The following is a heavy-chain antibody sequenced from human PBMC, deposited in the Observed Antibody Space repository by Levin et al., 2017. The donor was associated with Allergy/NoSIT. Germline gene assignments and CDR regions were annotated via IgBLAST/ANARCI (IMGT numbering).Heavy chain of an antibody. Sequence: GESLKISCSASGFTFSSYAMHWVRQAPGKGLEYVSAISSNGGSTYYADSVKGRFTISRDNSKNTLYLQMSSLRAEDTAVYYCVKSVEWLVYGDYWGQGTLVTVSS. CDR3: VKSVEWLVYGDY. J-gene: IGHJ4*02. CDR2: ISSNGGST. V-gene: IGHV3-64D*06. CDR1: GFTFSSYA. D-gene: IGHD6-19*01.